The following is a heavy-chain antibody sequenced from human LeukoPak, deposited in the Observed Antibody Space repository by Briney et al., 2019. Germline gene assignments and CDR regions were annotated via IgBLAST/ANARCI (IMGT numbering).Heavy chain of an antibody. J-gene: IGHJ4*02. V-gene: IGHV3-30-3*01. CDR1: GFTFSSYA. CDR2: ISYDGSNK. CDR3: ARDVLRYPDIVVVPAAIDY. Sequence: GGSLRPSCAASGFTFSSYAMHWVRQAPGKGLEWVAVISYDGSNKYYADSVKGRFTISRDNSKNTLYLQMNSLRAEDTAVYYCARDVLRYPDIVVVPAAIDYWGQGTLVTVSS. D-gene: IGHD2-2*01.